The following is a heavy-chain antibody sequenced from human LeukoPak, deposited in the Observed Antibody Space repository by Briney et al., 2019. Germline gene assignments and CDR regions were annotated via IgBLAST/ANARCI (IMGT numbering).Heavy chain of an antibody. D-gene: IGHD3-10*01. CDR1: GGSFSGYY. CDR3: ARGRVSMVRGVIILNWFDP. CDR2: INHSGST. V-gene: IGHV4-34*01. Sequence: SETLSLTCAVYGGSFSGYYWSWIRQPPGKGLEWIGEINHSGSTNYNPSLKSRVTISVDTSKNQFSLKLSSVTAADTAVYSCARGRVSMVRGVIILNWFDPWGQGTLVTVSS. J-gene: IGHJ5*02.